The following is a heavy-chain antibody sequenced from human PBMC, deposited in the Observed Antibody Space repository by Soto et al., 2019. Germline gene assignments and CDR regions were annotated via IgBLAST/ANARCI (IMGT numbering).Heavy chain of an antibody. CDR3: GRIGVDQLNYYYYYGMDV. Sequence: EVQLVESGGGLVKPGGSLRLSCAASGFTFSSYSMNWVRQAPGKGLEWVSSISSSSSYIYYADSVKGRFTISRDNNKNQLYQQKNNRRAEDAAVDYCGRIGVDQLNYYYYYGMDVWGQGTTVTVSS. CDR1: GFTFSSYS. D-gene: IGHD1-1*01. CDR2: ISSSSSYI. V-gene: IGHV3-21*01. J-gene: IGHJ6*02.